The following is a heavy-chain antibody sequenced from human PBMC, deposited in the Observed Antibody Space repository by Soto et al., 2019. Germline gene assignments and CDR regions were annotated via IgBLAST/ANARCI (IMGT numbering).Heavy chain of an antibody. CDR1: GGSISSYY. Sequence: SETLSLTCTVSGGSISSYYWSWIRQPPGKGLEWIGYIYYSGSTNYNPSLKSRVTISVDTSKNQFSLKLSSVTAADTAVYYCARQGSSTSGRFDFWSGYYVPHDAFDSWGQGTRVTVAS. D-gene: IGHD3-3*01. J-gene: IGHJ3*02. CDR2: IYYSGST. CDR3: ARQGSSTSGRFDFWSGYYVPHDAFDS. V-gene: IGHV4-59*08.